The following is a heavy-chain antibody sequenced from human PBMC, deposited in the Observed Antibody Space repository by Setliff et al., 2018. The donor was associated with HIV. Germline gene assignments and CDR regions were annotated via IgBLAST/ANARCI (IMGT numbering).Heavy chain of an antibody. J-gene: IGHJ6*03. D-gene: IGHD1-26*01. CDR2: IDLDGGNI. CDR1: GFTFEDYA. Sequence: GGSLRLSCAASGFTFEDYAMHWVRQVPGQGLEWVSGIDLDGGNIDYADSVKGRFTISRDNARNSLYLQMISLRVEDTAVYYCARSPLGATNYYFYYYMDVWGKGTTVTVSS. V-gene: IGHV3-20*04. CDR3: ARSPLGATNYYFYYYMDV.